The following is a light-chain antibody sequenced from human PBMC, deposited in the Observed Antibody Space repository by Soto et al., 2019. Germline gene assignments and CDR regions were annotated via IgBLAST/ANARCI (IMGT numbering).Light chain of an antibody. CDR3: QQFHSFPIT. Sequence: IQMTQSPSTLSASVGDRFTITCRASQSISSWLAWYQQKPGKAPKLLINKASSLESGVPSRFSGSGSGTDFTLTINSLQPEDYATYYCQQFHSFPITFGQGTRLEI. J-gene: IGKJ5*01. CDR2: KAS. CDR1: QSISSW. V-gene: IGKV1-5*03.